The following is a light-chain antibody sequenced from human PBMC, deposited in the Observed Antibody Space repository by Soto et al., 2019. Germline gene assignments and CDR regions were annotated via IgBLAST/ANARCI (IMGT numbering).Light chain of an antibody. CDR3: ASYTTSTTLGGV. Sequence: QSVLTQPASVSGSPGQSITISCTGTSSDIGGYNYVSWYQQHPGKAPKLMIYEVNNRPSGVSFRFSGSKSGNTASLTISRLQAEDEADYYCASYTTSTTLGGVFGGGTKVTVL. J-gene: IGLJ2*01. CDR2: EVN. CDR1: SSDIGGYNY. V-gene: IGLV2-14*01.